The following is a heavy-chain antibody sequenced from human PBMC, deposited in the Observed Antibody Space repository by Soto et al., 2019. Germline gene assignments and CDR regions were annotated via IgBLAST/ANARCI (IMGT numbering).Heavy chain of an antibody. CDR1: GFTFSSYG. Sequence: QVQLVESGGGVVQPGRSLRLSCAASGFTFSSYGMHWVRQAPGKGLEWVAVISYDGSNKYYADSVKGRFTISRDNSKNTLFLEMNSLRDEDTAVYYCAKDWNGSGSYYKGDAFDIWGQGTMDTVSS. J-gene: IGHJ3*02. CDR3: AKDWNGSGSYYKGDAFDI. V-gene: IGHV3-30*18. CDR2: ISYDGSNK. D-gene: IGHD3-10*01.